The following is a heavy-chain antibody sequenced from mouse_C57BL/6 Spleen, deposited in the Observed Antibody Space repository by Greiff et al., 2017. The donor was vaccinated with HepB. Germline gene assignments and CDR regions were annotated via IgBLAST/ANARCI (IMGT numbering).Heavy chain of an antibody. J-gene: IGHJ4*01. V-gene: IGHV1-80*01. CDR2: IYPGDGDT. D-gene: IGHD1-1*01. CDR3: ARRNYGSSFAMDY. CDR1: GYAFSSYW. Sequence: QVQLKQSGAELVKPGASVKISCKASGYAFSSYWMNWVKQRPGKGLEWIGQIYPGDGDTNYNGKFKGKATLTADKSSSTAYMQLSSRTSEDSAVYFCARRNYGSSFAMDYWGQGTSVTVSS.